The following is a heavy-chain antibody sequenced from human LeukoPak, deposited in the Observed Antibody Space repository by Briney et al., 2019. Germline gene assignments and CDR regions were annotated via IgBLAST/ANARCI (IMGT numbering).Heavy chain of an antibody. D-gene: IGHD2-15*01. CDR2: IGATT. V-gene: IGHV3-23*01. CDR1: GFTFSNYA. CDR3: AKDVDCSGGNCFSSYYGMDV. J-gene: IGHJ6*02. Sequence: GGSLRLSCAASGFTFSNYAMRWVRQAPGKGLEWVPTIGATTYYADSVRGRFTISRDNSKNTLFLQMNTLRAEDTAIYYCAKDVDCSGGNCFSSYYGMDVWGQGTTVTVSS.